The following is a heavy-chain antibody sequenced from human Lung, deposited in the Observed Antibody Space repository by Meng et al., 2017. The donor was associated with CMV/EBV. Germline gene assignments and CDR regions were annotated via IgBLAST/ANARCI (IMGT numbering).Heavy chain of an antibody. V-gene: IGHV1-46*01. CDR1: GYTFTNYY. D-gene: IGHD6-13*01. Sequence: ASXXVSXKASGYTFTNYYMHWVRQAPGQGLEWMGVINPSGGSTTYAQKFQGRLTMTRDTSTSTVYMELSSLKSEDTAMYYCARVLGQLVSPYGMDVWGQGXTVTVSS. J-gene: IGHJ6*02. CDR2: INPSGGST. CDR3: ARVLGQLVSPYGMDV.